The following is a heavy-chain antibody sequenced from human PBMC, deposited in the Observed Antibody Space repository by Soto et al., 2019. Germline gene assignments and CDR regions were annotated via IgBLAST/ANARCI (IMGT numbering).Heavy chain of an antibody. Sequence: QVQLQQWGAGLLKPSETLSLTCAVYGGFVSSGSYYWSWIRQPAGKGLEWIGEMSHSGGTNFNPSLKSRVTMSVDTSKNQFSLKMSSGTAADTALYYCARVERGTATTVVDAFDIWGPGTMVTVSS. CDR2: MSHSGGT. V-gene: IGHV4-34*01. J-gene: IGHJ3*02. D-gene: IGHD1-1*01. CDR1: GGFVSSGSYY. CDR3: ARVERGTATTVVDAFDI.